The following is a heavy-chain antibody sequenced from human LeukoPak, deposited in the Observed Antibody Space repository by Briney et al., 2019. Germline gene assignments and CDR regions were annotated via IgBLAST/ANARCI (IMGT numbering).Heavy chain of an antibody. V-gene: IGHV4-39*01. CDR2: IYYSGST. Sequence: SETLSLTCTVSGGSINSKSYYWGWIRQPPGKGLEWIGSIYYSGSTYYNPSLKSRVTISVDTSKTQFSLRLSSVTAADTAVYYCARRTSSSGAFDYWGQGTLVTVSS. D-gene: IGHD6-6*01. CDR3: ARRTSSSGAFDY. CDR1: GGSINSKSYY. J-gene: IGHJ4*02.